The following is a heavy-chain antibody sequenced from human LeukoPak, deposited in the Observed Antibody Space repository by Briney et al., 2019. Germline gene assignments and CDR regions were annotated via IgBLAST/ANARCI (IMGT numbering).Heavy chain of an antibody. J-gene: IGHJ4*02. CDR2: ISGSGGST. V-gene: IGHV3-23*01. CDR1: GFTFSSYA. Sequence: GGSLRLSCAASGFTFSSYAMSWVRQAPGKGLEWVSAISGSGGSTYYADSVKGRFTTSRDNAKNSLYLQMNSLRAEDTAFYYCAINGVGDSAYGNFDYWGQGTLVTVSS. D-gene: IGHD2-8*01. CDR3: AINGVGDSAYGNFDY.